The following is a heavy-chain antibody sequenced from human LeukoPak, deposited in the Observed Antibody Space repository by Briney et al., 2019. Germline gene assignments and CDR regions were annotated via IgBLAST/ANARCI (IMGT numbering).Heavy chain of an antibody. CDR3: ARWGSASSLDY. V-gene: IGHV3-48*01. CDR2: ISSSSSTI. J-gene: IGHJ4*02. D-gene: IGHD3-16*01. Sequence: GGSLRLSCAASGFTFSSYSMNWVRQAPGKGLEWVSYISSSSSTIYYAGSVKGRFTISRDNAKNSLYLQMNSLRAEDTAVYYCARWGSASSLDYWGQGTLVTVSS. CDR1: GFTFSSYS.